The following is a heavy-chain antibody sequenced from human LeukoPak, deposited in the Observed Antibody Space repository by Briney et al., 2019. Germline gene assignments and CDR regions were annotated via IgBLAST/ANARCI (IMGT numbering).Heavy chain of an antibody. D-gene: IGHD1-7*01. V-gene: IGHV4-39*07. J-gene: IGHJ5*02. CDR3: ARGNWNYTRDWFDP. CDR1: GGSINSRPYS. CDR2: FYYSGST. Sequence: SETLSLTCTVSGGSINSRPYSWGWIRQPPGKGLEWLGSFYYSGSTYYNPSLKSRVTISVDTSKNQFSLKLSSVTAADTAVYYCARGNWNYTRDWFDPWGQGTLVTVSS.